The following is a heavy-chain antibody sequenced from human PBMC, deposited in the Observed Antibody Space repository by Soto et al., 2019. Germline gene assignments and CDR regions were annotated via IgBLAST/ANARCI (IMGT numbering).Heavy chain of an antibody. Sequence: SETLSLTCTVSGGSMSSTNWWSWVRQPPGKGLEWIGEIYHSGSTKYNPSLKRRVTISVDKSKNQFSLKLSSVTAADTAVYYCVRGEWYSFESWGQGTLVTVSS. D-gene: IGHD3-3*01. V-gene: IGHV4-4*02. J-gene: IGHJ4*02. CDR1: GGSMSSTNW. CDR3: VRGEWYSFES. CDR2: IYHSGST.